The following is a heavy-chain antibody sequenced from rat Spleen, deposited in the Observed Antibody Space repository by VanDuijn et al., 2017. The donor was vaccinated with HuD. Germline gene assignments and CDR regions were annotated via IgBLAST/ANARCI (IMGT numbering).Heavy chain of an antibody. CDR1: GFTFSDYG. CDR3: ARMGITRVMDA. D-gene: IGHD1-9*01. J-gene: IGHJ4*01. V-gene: IGHV5-34*01. Sequence: EVQLVESGGGLVQPGRSLKLSCVASGFTFSDYGMNWIRQAPGKGLEWVAYISSSSGTIYYADTVKGRFTISRDNAKNTRYLQLSSLRSEDTALYYCARMGITRVMDAWGQGASVTVSS. CDR2: ISSSSGT.